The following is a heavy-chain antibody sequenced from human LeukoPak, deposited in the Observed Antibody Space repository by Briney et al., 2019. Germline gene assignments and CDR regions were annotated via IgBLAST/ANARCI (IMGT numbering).Heavy chain of an antibody. CDR1: GFTFNKFW. D-gene: IGHD6-19*01. CDR2: IKQDGSEI. Sequence: GGSLRLSCAASGFTFNKFWMSWVRQTPGKGLEWVANIKQDGSEIYYVDSVKGRFTISRDNAKNSLYLQLNSLRAEDTAVYYCASRIAVAGISAFDIWGQGTMVTVSS. J-gene: IGHJ3*02. CDR3: ASRIAVAGISAFDI. V-gene: IGHV3-7*01.